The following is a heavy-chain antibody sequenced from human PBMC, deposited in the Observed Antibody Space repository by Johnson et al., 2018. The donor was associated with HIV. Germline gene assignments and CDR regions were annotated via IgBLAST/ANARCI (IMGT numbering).Heavy chain of an antibody. Sequence: QVQLVESGGGVVQPGGSLRLSCAASAFTFSSYGMNWVRQAPGKGLEWVAFIRYDGSNKYYADSVKGRFTISRDNSKNTLYLQMNSLRAEDTAVYYCAKDKAVASLGNAFDVWAKGQWSPSLQ. D-gene: IGHD6-19*01. V-gene: IGHV3-30*02. CDR1: AFTFSSYG. CDR3: AKDKAVASLGNAFDV. J-gene: IGHJ3*01. CDR2: IRYDGSNK.